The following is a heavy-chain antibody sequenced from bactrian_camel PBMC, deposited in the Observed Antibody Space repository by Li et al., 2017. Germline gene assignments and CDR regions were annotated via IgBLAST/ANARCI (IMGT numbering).Heavy chain of an antibody. D-gene: IGHD5*01. J-gene: IGHJ4*01. CDR2: ISGGSSP. CDR1: GATFDVSD. Sequence: QVQLVESGGGSVQAGGSLRLSCTVSGATFDVSDMGWYRQAPGNDGNECELVSSISGGSSPYYSESVKGRFSISRDDAKNTVYLQIDSLKPEDTAIYYCAARFGKNSGRLVDVSRYQHWGQGTQVTVS. V-gene: IGHV3S55*01. CDR3: AARFGKNSGRLVDVSRYQH.